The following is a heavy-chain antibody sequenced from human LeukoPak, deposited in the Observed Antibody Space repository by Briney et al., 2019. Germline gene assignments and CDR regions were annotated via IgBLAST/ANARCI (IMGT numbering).Heavy chain of an antibody. Sequence: ASVKVSCKASGYTFTGYYMHWVRQAPGQGLEWMGWINPNSGGTNYAQKFQGRVTMTRNTSISTAYMELSRLRSDDTAVYYCARASDYVWGSYRYSPFDIWGQGTMVTVSS. V-gene: IGHV1-2*02. J-gene: IGHJ3*02. CDR1: GYTFTGYY. CDR2: INPNSGGT. CDR3: ARASDYVWGSYRYSPFDI. D-gene: IGHD3-16*02.